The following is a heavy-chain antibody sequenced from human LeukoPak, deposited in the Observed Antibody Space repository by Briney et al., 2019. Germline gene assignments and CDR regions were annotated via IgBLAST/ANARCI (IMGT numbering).Heavy chain of an antibody. V-gene: IGHV1-18*01. CDR1: GYTFTSYG. Sequence: ASVTVSCKASGYTFTSYGISWVRQAPGQGLEWMGWISAYNGNTNYAQKLQGRVTMTTDTSTSTAYMELRSLRSDDTAVYYCARGAGYSSSRRLYYYYYMDVWGKGTTVTVSS. D-gene: IGHD6-13*01. CDR3: ARGAGYSSSRRLYYYYYMDV. CDR2: ISAYNGNT. J-gene: IGHJ6*03.